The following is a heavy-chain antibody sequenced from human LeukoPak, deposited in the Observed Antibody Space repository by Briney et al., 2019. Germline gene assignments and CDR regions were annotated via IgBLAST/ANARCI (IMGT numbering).Heavy chain of an antibody. D-gene: IGHD6-19*01. Sequence: PGGSLRLSCAASGFTFSSYSMNWVRQAPGKGLEWVSYISSSSSYIYYADSVKGRFTISRDNAKNSLYLQMNSLRAEDTAVYYCARGIAVAGGGDYWGQGALVTVSS. CDR3: ARGIAVAGGGDY. J-gene: IGHJ4*02. CDR1: GFTFSSYS. CDR2: ISSSSSYI. V-gene: IGHV3-21*01.